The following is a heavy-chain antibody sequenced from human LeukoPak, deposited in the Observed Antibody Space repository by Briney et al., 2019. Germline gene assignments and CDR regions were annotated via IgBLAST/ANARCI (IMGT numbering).Heavy chain of an antibody. V-gene: IGHV3-30*04. Sequence: GGSLRLSCAASGFNFSSHALQWVRQARGQGREWVAGISYDGKIKHYADSVKGRFSISRDNSKNPIYVQMNRLRPEDTAVYYCARDTWQETPTYFDSWGQGPLATVSS. J-gene: IGHJ5*01. CDR2: ISYDGKIK. CDR1: GFNFSSHA. CDR3: ARDTWQETPTYFDS. D-gene: IGHD2/OR15-2a*01.